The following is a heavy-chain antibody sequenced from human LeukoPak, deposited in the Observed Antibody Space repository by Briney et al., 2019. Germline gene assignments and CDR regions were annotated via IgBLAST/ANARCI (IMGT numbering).Heavy chain of an antibody. D-gene: IGHD3-22*01. CDR1: GYTFTGYY. CDR2: INPNSGGT. CDR3: ARDTYYYDSSGYPDY. J-gene: IGHJ4*02. V-gene: IGHV1-2*02. Sequence: ASVKVSCKASGYTFTGYYMHWVRQAPGQGLEWMGWINPNSGGTNCAQKFQGRVTMTRDTSISTAYMELSRLRSDDTAVYYCARDTYYYDSSGYPDYWGQGTLVTVSS.